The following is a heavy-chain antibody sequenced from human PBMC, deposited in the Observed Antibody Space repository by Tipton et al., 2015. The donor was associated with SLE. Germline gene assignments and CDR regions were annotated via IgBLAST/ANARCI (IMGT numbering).Heavy chain of an antibody. CDR3: ARVVTVGAAHYYDIDV. Sequence: TLSLTCSVSGNSIYNGFYWGWIRQPPGKGLEWIGSVYDSGTTHYNPSLKSRVTMSVDTSKTQFSLKLGSLTAADTAVYYCARVVTVGAAHYYDIDVWGQGTRVTVSS. D-gene: IGHD2-21*02. CDR1: GNSIYNGFY. CDR2: VYDSGTT. J-gene: IGHJ6*02. V-gene: IGHV4-38-2*02.